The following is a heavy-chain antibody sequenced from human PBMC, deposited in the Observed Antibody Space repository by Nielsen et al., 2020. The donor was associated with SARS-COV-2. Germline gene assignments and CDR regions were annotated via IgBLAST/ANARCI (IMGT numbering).Heavy chain of an antibody. CDR2: ISGSGGST. CDR3: ARDYDYVWGSYPTVHYFDY. Sequence: WIRQPPGQGLEWVSAISGSGGSTYYADSVKGRFTISRDNSKNTLYLQMNSLRAEDTAVYYCARDYDYVWGSYPTVHYFDYWGQGTLFNFSS. V-gene: IGHV3-23*01. D-gene: IGHD3-16*02. J-gene: IGHJ4*02.